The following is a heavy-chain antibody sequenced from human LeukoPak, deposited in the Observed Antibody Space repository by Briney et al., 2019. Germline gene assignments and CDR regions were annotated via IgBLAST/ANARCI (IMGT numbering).Heavy chain of an antibody. V-gene: IGHV1-69*10. J-gene: IGHJ4*02. CDR1: GGTFSIYA. D-gene: IGHD3-22*01. CDR2: IIPILGIA. CDR3: ASALYYYDSSGYSLGY. Sequence: SVTVSFKASGGTFSIYAISWVRQAPGQGEEWMGGIIPILGIANYAQKFQGRVTITADKSTSTAYMELSSLRSEDTAVYYCASALYYYDSSGYSLGYWGQGTLVTVSS.